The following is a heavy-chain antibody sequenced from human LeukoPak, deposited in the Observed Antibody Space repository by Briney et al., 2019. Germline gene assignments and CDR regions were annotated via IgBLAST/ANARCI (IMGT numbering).Heavy chain of an antibody. Sequence: SGTLSLTCAVSGGSISSSNWWSWVRQPPGKGLEWIGEIYHSGSTNYNPSLKSRVAISVDTSKNQFSLKLRSVTAADTAVYYCARTYSSSWYSAFDIWGQGTMVTVSS. CDR1: GGSISSSNW. CDR2: IYHSGST. J-gene: IGHJ3*02. CDR3: ARTYSSSWYSAFDI. D-gene: IGHD6-13*01. V-gene: IGHV4-4*02.